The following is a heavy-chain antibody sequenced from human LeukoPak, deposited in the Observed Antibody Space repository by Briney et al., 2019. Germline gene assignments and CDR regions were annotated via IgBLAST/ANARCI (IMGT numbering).Heavy chain of an antibody. CDR2: IYYSGST. Sequence: SETLSLTCTVSGGSISSDGYYWSWIRQHPGKGLEWIGYIYYSGSTYYNPSLKSRVTISVDTSKNQFSLKLSSVTAADTAVYYCARALMYSSSAIDYWGQGTLVTVSS. V-gene: IGHV4-31*03. J-gene: IGHJ4*02. CDR1: GGSISSDGYY. D-gene: IGHD6-6*01. CDR3: ARALMYSSSAIDY.